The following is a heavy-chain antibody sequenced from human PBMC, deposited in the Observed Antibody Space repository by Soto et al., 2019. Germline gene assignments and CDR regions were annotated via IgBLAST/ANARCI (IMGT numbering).Heavy chain of an antibody. CDR3: VRESRGAHFDY. J-gene: IGHJ4*02. CDR1: GYTFTNYY. V-gene: IGHV1-46*03. D-gene: IGHD3-10*01. CDR2: INPSGTST. Sequence: ASVKVSCKASGYTFTNYYIHWVRQAPGQGLEWMGVINPSGTSTSYAQRFQVRVTMTRDTSTSTVYMELSSLRSEDTAVYYCVRESRGAHFDYWGQGALVTVSS.